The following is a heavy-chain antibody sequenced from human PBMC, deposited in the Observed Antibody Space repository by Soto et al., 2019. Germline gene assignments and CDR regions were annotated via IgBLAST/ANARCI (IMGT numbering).Heavy chain of an antibody. Sequence: ASVKVSCKASGYTFTSYGIHWVRQAPGQRLEWTGWINAGNGNTKYSEKFQGRVTMTRDTSISTAYMELSRLRSDDTAVYYCARAYYYDSSGYGPDAFDIWGQGTMVTVSS. D-gene: IGHD3-22*01. CDR2: INAGNGNT. V-gene: IGHV1-3*01. J-gene: IGHJ3*02. CDR3: ARAYYYDSSGYGPDAFDI. CDR1: GYTFTSYG.